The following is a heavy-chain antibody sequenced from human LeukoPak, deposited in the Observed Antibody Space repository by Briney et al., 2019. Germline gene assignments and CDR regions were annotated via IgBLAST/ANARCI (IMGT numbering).Heavy chain of an antibody. CDR2: IRYDGSNK. D-gene: IGHD5-24*01. CDR1: GFTFSSYG. V-gene: IGHV3-30*02. CDR3: ANGPPNQRLVY. Sequence: GGSLRLSCAASGFTFSSYGMHWVRQAPGKGLEWVALIRYDGSNKYYADSGKGRFTISRDNSKNRLYLQMNSLRAEDTAVYYCANGPPNQRLVYWGQGTLVTVSS. J-gene: IGHJ4*02.